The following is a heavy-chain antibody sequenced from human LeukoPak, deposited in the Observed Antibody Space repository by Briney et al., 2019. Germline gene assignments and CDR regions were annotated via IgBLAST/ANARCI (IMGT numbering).Heavy chain of an antibody. Sequence: GGSLRLTCAASGFTVSSNYMSWVRQAPGKGLEWVSVIYSGGSTYYADSVKGRFTISRDNSKNTLYLQTNSLRAEDTAVYYCARDTGFYYGSGGPTWGQGTLVTVSS. D-gene: IGHD3-10*01. CDR1: GFTVSSNY. CDR2: IYSGGST. J-gene: IGHJ5*02. CDR3: ARDTGFYYGSGGPT. V-gene: IGHV3-66*02.